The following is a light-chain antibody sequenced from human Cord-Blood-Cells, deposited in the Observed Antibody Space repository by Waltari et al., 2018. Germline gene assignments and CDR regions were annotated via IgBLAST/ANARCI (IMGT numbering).Light chain of an antibody. V-gene: IGLV2-23*02. Sequence: SALTQPACVCGTPGQSNITAGSGNSSDVGISNLVTWYQQHPGKAHNILIYEVSKRPSGVSNRFSGSKSGNTASLTISGLQAEDEADYYCCSYAGSSTYVFGTGTKVTVL. J-gene: IGLJ1*01. CDR1: SSDVGISNL. CDR3: CSYAGSSTYV. CDR2: EVS.